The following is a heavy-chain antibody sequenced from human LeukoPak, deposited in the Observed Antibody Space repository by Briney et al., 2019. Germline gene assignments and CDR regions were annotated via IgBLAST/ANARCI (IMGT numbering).Heavy chain of an antibody. CDR3: ARDKSYGAVGNWFDP. D-gene: IGHD4-17*01. Sequence: GGSLRLSCAASGFTFSNAWMSWVRQAPGKGLEWVGRIKSKTDGGTTDYAAPVKGRFTISRDNSKNTLYLQMNSLRAEDTAVYYCARDKSYGAVGNWFDPWGQGTLVTVSS. J-gene: IGHJ5*02. V-gene: IGHV3-15*01. CDR2: IKSKTDGGTT. CDR1: GFTFSNAW.